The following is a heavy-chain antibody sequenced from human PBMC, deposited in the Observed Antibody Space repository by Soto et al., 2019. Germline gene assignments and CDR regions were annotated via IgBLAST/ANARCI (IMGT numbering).Heavy chain of an antibody. CDR3: ASANYIPGAVVAAIRPGDWFDP. D-gene: IGHD2-15*01. CDR1: GGSISSSSYY. V-gene: IGHV4-39*01. CDR2: IYYSGST. Sequence: SETLSLTCTVSGGSISSSSYYWGWIRQPPGKGLEWIGSIYYSGSTYYNPSLKSRVTISVDTSKNQFSLKLSSVTAADTAVYYCASANYIPGAVVAAIRPGDWFDPWGQGTLVTVSS. J-gene: IGHJ5*02.